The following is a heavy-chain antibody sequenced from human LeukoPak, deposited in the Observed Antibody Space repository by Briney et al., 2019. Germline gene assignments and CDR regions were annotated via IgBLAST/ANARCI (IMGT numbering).Heavy chain of an antibody. D-gene: IGHD6-13*01. CDR2: IWYDGTSK. CDR3: ARSQSSSLIDY. CDR1: GFSLSAYG. V-gene: IGHV3-33*01. Sequence: GGSLRLSCAASGFSLSAYGVHWVRQAPGKGLEWVAVIWYDGTSKDYADSVKGRFTFSRDNSKNTLYLQMNSLTVEDTAVYYCARSQSSSLIDYWGQGILVTVSS. J-gene: IGHJ4*02.